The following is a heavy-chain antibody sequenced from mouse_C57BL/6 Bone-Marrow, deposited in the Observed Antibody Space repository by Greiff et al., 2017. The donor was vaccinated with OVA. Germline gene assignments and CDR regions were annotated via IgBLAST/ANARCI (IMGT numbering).Heavy chain of an antibody. V-gene: IGHV1-64*01. J-gene: IGHJ2*01. CDR2: IHPNSGST. D-gene: IGHD1-1*01. Sequence: QVQLKQPGAELVKPGASVKLSCKASGYTFTSYWMHWVKQRPGQGLEWIGMIHPNSGSTNYNEKFKSKATLTVDKSSSTAYMQLSSLTSEDSAVYYCSLYYGSSYDYWGQGTTLTVSS. CDR3: SLYYGSSYDY. CDR1: GYTFTSYW.